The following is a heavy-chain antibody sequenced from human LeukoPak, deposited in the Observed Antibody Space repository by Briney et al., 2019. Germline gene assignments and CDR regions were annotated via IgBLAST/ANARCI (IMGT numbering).Heavy chain of an antibody. D-gene: IGHD2-2*01. CDR2: ILYDGSNK. J-gene: IGHJ4*02. V-gene: IGHV3-30*07. CDR1: GFTFSTYV. CDR3: AKDHRTSTWPFDY. Sequence: QPGRSLRLSCAASGFTFSTYVMHWVRQAPGKGLQWVAVILYDGSNKYYADSVKGRFTISRDNSKNTLYLQMNSLRAEDTAVYYCAKDHRTSTWPFDYWGQGTLVTVSS.